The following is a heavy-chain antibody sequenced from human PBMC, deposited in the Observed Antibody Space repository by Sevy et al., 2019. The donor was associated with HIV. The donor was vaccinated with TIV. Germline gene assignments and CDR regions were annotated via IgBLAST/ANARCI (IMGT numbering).Heavy chain of an antibody. J-gene: IGHJ4*02. CDR2: ITSSSYYI. Sequence: GGSLRLSCAASGFTFSDYSVNWVRQAPGKGMEWVSSITSSSYYIYYADSVNGRFTISRDNAKNSLYLQMNSLRAEDTALYYCAGGGCSITSFYLFDYWGLGTLVTVSS. V-gene: IGHV3-21*01. CDR1: GFTFSDYS. CDR3: AGGGCSITSFYLFDY. D-gene: IGHD2-2*01.